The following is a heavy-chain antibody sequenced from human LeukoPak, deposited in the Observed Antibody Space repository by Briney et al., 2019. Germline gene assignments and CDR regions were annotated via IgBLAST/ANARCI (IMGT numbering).Heavy chain of an antibody. D-gene: IGHD3-22*01. J-gene: IGHJ4*02. CDR1: GFTFGSHA. Sequence: PGGSLRLSCEASGFTFGSHAMNWVRQAPGKGLEWVAGIFGSGGSPHYADSVKGRFTISRDNSKNTLYLQMNSLRAEDTAVYYCAKASSGYSNLDEFDYWGQGTLVTVSS. CDR3: AKASSGYSNLDEFDY. CDR2: IFGSGGSP. V-gene: IGHV3-23*01.